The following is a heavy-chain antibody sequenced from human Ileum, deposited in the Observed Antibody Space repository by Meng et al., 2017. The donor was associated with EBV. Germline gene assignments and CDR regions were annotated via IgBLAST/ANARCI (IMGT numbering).Heavy chain of an antibody. CDR1: GGSFSGYH. Sequence: QGGAGLFTRWRTLYLTCAVCGGSFSGYHWTWIRQPPGKGLEWIGEINHSGSTNYNPSLKSRVTISVDKNQFSLKLSSVTAADTAVYYCARGFYTYGSSCFDYWGQGTLVTVSS. J-gene: IGHJ4*02. V-gene: IGHV4-34*01. CDR2: INHSGST. CDR3: ARGFYTYGSSCFDY. D-gene: IGHD6-13*01.